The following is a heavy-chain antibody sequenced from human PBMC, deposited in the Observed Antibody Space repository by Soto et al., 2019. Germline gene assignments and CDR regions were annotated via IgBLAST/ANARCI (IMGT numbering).Heavy chain of an antibody. CDR3: ARAASEDVVVPPAIEDWFDP. CDR2: INPDGGRT. D-gene: IGHD2-2*02. Sequence: ASVKVSCKASGYAFTRYYIHWVRQAPGQGPEWMGRINPDGGRTTYAQNFNGRVTMTRDTSTSTAYMELRILRSDDTAVYYCARAASEDVVVPPAIEDWFDPWGQGTLVTVSS. V-gene: IGHV1-46*01. J-gene: IGHJ5*02. CDR1: GYAFTRYY.